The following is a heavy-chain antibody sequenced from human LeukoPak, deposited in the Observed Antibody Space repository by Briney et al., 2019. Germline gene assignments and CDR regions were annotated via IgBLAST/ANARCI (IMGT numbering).Heavy chain of an antibody. V-gene: IGHV4-61*01. CDR3: ARGMGIVGAGDI. CDR2: IYYSGST. CDR1: GGSASSGSYY. J-gene: IGHJ3*02. D-gene: IGHD1-26*01. Sequence: PSETLSLTCTVSGGSASSGSYYWSWIRQPPGKGLEWIGYIYYSGSTNYNPSLKSRVTISVDTSKNQFSLKLSSVTAADTAVYYCARGMGIVGAGDIWGQGTMVTVSS.